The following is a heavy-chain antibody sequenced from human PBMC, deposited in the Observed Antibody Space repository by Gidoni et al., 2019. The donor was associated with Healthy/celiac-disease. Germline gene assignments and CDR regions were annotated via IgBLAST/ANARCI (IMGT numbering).Heavy chain of an antibody. CDR3: TRRQDIAAEGDY. Sequence: GRIRSKANSYATAYAASVKGRFTISRDDSKNTAYLQMNSLKTEDTAVYYCTRRQDIAAEGDYWGQGTLVTVSS. V-gene: IGHV3-73*01. D-gene: IGHD6-13*01. J-gene: IGHJ4*02. CDR2: IRSKANSYAT.